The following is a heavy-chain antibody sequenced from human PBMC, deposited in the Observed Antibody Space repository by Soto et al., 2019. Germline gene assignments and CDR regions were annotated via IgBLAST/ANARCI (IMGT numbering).Heavy chain of an antibody. CDR2: IIPIFGTA. V-gene: IGHV1-69*01. CDR3: ARRQAVTSNSYYYYGMDV. CDR1: GGTFSSYA. Sequence: QVQLVQSGAEVKKPGSSVKVSCKASGGTFSSYAISWVRQAPGQGLEWMGGIIPIFGTANYAQKFQGRVTITADESTSTAYMELSSLISEDTAVYYCARRQAVTSNSYYYYGMDVWVQGTTVTVSS. J-gene: IGHJ6*02. D-gene: IGHD4-17*01.